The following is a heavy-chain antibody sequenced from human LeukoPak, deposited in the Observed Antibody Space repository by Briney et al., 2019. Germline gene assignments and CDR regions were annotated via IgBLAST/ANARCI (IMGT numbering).Heavy chain of an antibody. D-gene: IGHD3-22*01. CDR3: ARVGGGYYPSYYFDF. V-gene: IGHV3-7*01. CDR1: GFTFSSYA. J-gene: IGHJ4*02. Sequence: GGSLRLSCAASGFTFSSYAMSWVRQAPGKGLEWVANIKQDGSEKYYVDSVKGRFTISRDNAKNSLYLQMNSLRAEDTAVYYCARVGGGYYPSYYFDFWGQGTLVTVSS. CDR2: IKQDGSEK.